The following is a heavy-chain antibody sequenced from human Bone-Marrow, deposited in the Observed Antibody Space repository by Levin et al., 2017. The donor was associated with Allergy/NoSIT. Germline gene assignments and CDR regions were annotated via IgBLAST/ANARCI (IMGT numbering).Heavy chain of an antibody. CDR2: IYYSGNT. V-gene: IGHV4-31*03. CDR1: GGSISDGGYY. J-gene: IGHJ4*02. D-gene: IGHD3-10*01. Sequence: SETLSLTCIVSGGSISDGGYYWNWFRQRPGAGLEWIGYIYYSGNTYYNPSLKSRVLISVDTSANQFSLKLSSVTAADTAVYYCARDRNDPGSYYKPIDYWGQGTLVTVSS. CDR3: ARDRNDPGSYYKPIDY.